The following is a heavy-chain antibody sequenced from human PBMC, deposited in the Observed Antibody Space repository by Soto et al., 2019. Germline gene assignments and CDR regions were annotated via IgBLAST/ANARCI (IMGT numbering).Heavy chain of an antibody. D-gene: IGHD2-15*01. J-gene: IGHJ3*02. CDR2: IYYSGST. CDR3: ARHVSGYCSGGSCCSRGAFYI. Sequence: QLQLQESGPGLVKPSETLSLTCTVSGGSISSSSYYWGWIRQPPGQGLEWIGSIYYSGSTYYNPSLKSRVNISVDISKSQFYLKLSSVTAADTAVYYCARHVSGYCSGGSCCSRGAFYIWGQGTMVTVSS. V-gene: IGHV4-39*01. CDR1: GGSISSSSYY.